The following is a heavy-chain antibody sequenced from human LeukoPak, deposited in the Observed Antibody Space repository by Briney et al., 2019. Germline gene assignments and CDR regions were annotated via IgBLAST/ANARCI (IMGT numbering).Heavy chain of an antibody. V-gene: IGHV4-38-2*01. D-gene: IGHD5/OR15-5a*01. CDR1: GYSISSGYY. Sequence: SETLSLTCAVSGYSISSGYYWGWIRQPPGKGLEWIGSISHSGSTYYNPSLKSRVTISVDTSKNQFSLRLSSVTAADTAVYYCARLSPSIYDFGYWGQGALVTVSS. CDR3: ARLSPSIYDFGY. J-gene: IGHJ4*02. CDR2: ISHSGST.